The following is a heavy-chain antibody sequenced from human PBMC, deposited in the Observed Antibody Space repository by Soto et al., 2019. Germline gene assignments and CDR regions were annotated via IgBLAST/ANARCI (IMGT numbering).Heavy chain of an antibody. J-gene: IGHJ3*01. CDR1: GFTFSSYS. Sequence: EVQLVESGGGLVKPGGSLRLSCAASGFTFSSYSMNWVRQAPGKGLEWVSLISSSSSYIYYADSVKGRFTISRDNAKNSLYLQMNSLRAEDTAVYYCARDRGGDLKAFDHWGEGTMVTVSS. CDR2: ISSSSSYI. V-gene: IGHV3-21*01. D-gene: IGHD3-10*01. CDR3: ARDRGGDLKAFDH.